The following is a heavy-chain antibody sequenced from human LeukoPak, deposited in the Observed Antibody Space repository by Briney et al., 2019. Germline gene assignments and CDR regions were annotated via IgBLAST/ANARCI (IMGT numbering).Heavy chain of an antibody. CDR3: ASLHDIVVIPDATIDY. CDR1: GFXFGKYS. V-gene: IGHV3-21*01. D-gene: IGHD2-2*01. CDR2: ISSSSSYI. J-gene: IGHJ4*02. Sequence: GGSLRLSCAASGFXFGKYSMNWVRQVPGKGLEWVSCISSSSSYIYYADSVKGRFTISRDNAKNSLYLQMNSLRAEDTAVYYCASLHDIVVIPDATIDYWGQGTLVTVSS.